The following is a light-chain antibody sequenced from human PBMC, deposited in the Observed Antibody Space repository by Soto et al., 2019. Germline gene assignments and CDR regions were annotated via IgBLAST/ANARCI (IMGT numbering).Light chain of an antibody. CDR1: QGIGNY. CDR2: AAA. Sequence: DIQMTQSPSSLSASVGDRVTITCRASQGIGNYLAWYQQKPGNVPKLLIYAAATLQSGVPSRFSGSGSGTDFSLTISSLQPEDVATYYCQRYNSAPLATFGPGTKVDLK. V-gene: IGKV1-27*01. J-gene: IGKJ3*01. CDR3: QRYNSAPLAT.